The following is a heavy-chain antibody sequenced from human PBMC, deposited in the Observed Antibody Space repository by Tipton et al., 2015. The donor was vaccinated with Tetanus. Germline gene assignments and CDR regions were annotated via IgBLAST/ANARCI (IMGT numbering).Heavy chain of an antibody. V-gene: IGHV4-59*01. Sequence: TLSLTCTVSGGSISTYHWNWIRQSPGKGLEWIGYVDYFGSTKINPSLKSRVAMSVDTAENQLSLRLTSVTSADTAVYYGARTSGYMYSDPWGQGTLVTVSS. CDR1: GGSISTYH. CDR3: ARTSGYMYSDP. J-gene: IGHJ5*02. CDR2: VDYFGST. D-gene: IGHD3-3*01.